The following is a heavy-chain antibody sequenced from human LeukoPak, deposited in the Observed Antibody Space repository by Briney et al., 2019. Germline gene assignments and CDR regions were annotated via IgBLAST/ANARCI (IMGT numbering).Heavy chain of an antibody. Sequence: ASVKVSCKASGYTFTGYYMHWVRQAPGQGLEWMGWINPSGGSTSYAQKFQGRVTMTRDMSTSTVYMELSSLRSGDTAAYYCARDLPSRLWPNAHGETRPTNWFDPWGQGTLVTVSS. D-gene: IGHD5-18*01. CDR2: INPSGGST. CDR3: ARDLPSRLWPNAHGETRPTNWFDP. CDR1: GYTFTGYY. J-gene: IGHJ5*02. V-gene: IGHV1-46*01.